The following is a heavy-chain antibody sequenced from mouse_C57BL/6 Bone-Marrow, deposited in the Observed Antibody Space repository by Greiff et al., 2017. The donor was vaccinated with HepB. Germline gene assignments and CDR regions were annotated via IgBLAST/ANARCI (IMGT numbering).Heavy chain of an antibody. CDR1: GYTFTDYA. J-gene: IGHJ2*01. Sequence: VKLMESGPELVRPGVSVKISCKGSGYTFTDYAMHWVKQSHAKCLEWIGVISTYYGDASYNQKFKDKATMTVDKSSSTAYMELARLTSEDSAVYYCARSHYCGSSDYFDYWGQGTTLTVSS. CDR2: ISTYYGDA. D-gene: IGHD1-1*01. V-gene: IGHV1-67*01. CDR3: ARSHYCGSSDYFDY.